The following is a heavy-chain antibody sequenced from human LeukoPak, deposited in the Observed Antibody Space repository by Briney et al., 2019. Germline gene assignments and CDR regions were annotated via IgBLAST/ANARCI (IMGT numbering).Heavy chain of an antibody. CDR2: ISSSSGTR. CDR1: GFTFSSFS. Sequence: PGGSLRLSCAASGFTFSSFSMNWVRQAPGKGLQWVSYISSSSGTRYYADSVQGRFTISRDNAKLYLQMNSLRAEDTAVYYCARRSTIFGGYYYMDVWGKGTQVTVSS. V-gene: IGHV3-48*01. J-gene: IGHJ6*03. D-gene: IGHD3-3*01. CDR3: ARRSTIFGGYYYMDV.